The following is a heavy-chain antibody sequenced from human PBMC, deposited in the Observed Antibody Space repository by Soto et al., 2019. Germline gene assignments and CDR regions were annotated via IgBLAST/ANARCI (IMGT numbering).Heavy chain of an antibody. Sequence: PSQTLSLTCAISGDSVSSTSAAWNWIRQSPSRGLEWLGRTYYRSKWYYGYAVSVKSRITINPDTSKNQFSLQLNSVTPEDTAVYYCARSPYTTGYHYGMDVWGQGTTVTVSS. CDR2: TYYRSKWYY. J-gene: IGHJ6*02. CDR1: GDSVSSTSAA. CDR3: ARSPYTTGYHYGMDV. V-gene: IGHV6-1*01. D-gene: IGHD3-9*01.